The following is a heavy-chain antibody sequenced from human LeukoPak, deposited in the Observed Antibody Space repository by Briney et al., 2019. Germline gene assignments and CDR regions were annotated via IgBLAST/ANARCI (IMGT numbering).Heavy chain of an antibody. J-gene: IGHJ2*01. Sequence: GGSLRLSCAASGFTFSSYAMHWVRQAPGKGLEYVSAISSNGGSTYYANSVKGRFTISRDNSKNTLYLQMGSLRAEDMAVYYCARAVPLLRSQRWWYFDLWGRGTLVTVSS. D-gene: IGHD4-17*01. CDR1: GFTFSSYA. V-gene: IGHV3-64*01. CDR2: ISSNGGST. CDR3: ARAVPLLRSQRWWYFDL.